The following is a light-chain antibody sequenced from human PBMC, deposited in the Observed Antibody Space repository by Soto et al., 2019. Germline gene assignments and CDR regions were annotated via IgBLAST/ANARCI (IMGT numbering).Light chain of an antibody. Sequence: DIPMTQSPSTLSGSVGDRVTITCRASQTISSWLAWYQQKPGKAPKLLIYKASTLKSGVPSRFSGSGSGTEFTLTISSLQPDDFATYYCQHYNAYSTWTFGQGTKVDIK. CDR3: QHYNAYSTWT. CDR2: KAS. V-gene: IGKV1-5*03. J-gene: IGKJ1*01. CDR1: QTISSW.